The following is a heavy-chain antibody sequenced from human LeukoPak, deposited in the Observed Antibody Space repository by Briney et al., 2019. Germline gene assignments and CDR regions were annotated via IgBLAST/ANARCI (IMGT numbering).Heavy chain of an antibody. CDR2: IYYSGST. D-gene: IGHD3-22*01. J-gene: IGHJ4*02. CDR1: GGSISSSSYY. V-gene: IGHV4-61*01. CDR3: ARANYYDSSGYYAPFDY. Sequence: SETLSLTCTVSGGSISSSSYYWSWIRQPPGKGLEWIGCIYYSGSTNYNPSLKSRVTISVDTSKNQFSLKLSSVTAADTAVYYCARANYYDSSGYYAPFDYWGQGTLVTVSS.